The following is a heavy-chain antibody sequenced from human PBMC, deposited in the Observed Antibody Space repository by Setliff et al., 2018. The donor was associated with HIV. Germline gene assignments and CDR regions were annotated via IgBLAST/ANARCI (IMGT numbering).Heavy chain of an antibody. J-gene: IGHJ5*02. CDR2: ISSSSSYI. Sequence: SGGSLRLSCAASGFTFSSYSMNWVRQAPGKGLEWVSSISSSSSYIYYADSVKGRFTFSRDNAKNTLYLQMNGLRADDTAVYYCAMGGSNTWYSSWGQGALVTVSS. D-gene: IGHD6-13*01. CDR1: GFTFSSYS. V-gene: IGHV3-21*06. CDR3: AMGGSNTWYSS.